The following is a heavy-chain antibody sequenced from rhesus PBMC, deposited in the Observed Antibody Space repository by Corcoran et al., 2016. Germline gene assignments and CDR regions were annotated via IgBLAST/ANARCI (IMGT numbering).Heavy chain of an antibody. J-gene: IGHJ4*01. V-gene: IGHV4-173*01. Sequence: QMQLQESGPGLVKPSETLSLTCAVSGGSISSNYWSWIRQPPGKGLEWIGRISGSGGSTDYNPSLKSRVTISTDTSKNQFSLKLVSVTAADTAVYYCARRLVDDQNFDSWGQGVLVTISS. CDR1: GGSISSNY. CDR3: ARRLVDDQNFDS. D-gene: IGHD2-21*01. CDR2: ISGSGGST.